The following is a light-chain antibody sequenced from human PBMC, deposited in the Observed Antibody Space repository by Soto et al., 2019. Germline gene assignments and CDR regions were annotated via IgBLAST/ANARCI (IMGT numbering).Light chain of an antibody. CDR3: QQYGSSPWT. CDR2: DAA. J-gene: IGKJ1*01. CDR1: QSVSSNS. Sequence: EIVLTQSPVTLSLSPGERGTLSCRASQSVSSNSLAWYQQKPGQAPRLLIYDAATRATGIPDRFSGSGSGTDFTLTISRLEPEDFAVYCCQQYGSSPWTFGQGTKVDI. V-gene: IGKV3-20*01.